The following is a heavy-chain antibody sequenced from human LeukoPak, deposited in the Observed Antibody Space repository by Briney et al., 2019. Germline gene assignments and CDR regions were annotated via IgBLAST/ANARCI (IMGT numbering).Heavy chain of an antibody. D-gene: IGHD3-16*01. V-gene: IGHV3-23*01. CDR3: AEDLLNTEF. CDR1: GFTFSSYA. Sequence: PGGSLRLSCAASGFTFSSYAMTWVRHAPGKGLEGVSGISSSGGTTYYADSVKGRFTISKDNSKNTLFLQMNSLRAEDTAVYYCAEDLLNTEFWGQGTLVTVSS. CDR2: ISSSGGTT. J-gene: IGHJ4*02.